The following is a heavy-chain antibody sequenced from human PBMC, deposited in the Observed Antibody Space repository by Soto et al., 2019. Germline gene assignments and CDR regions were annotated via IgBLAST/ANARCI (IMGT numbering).Heavy chain of an antibody. CDR1: SDSINSHY. CDR3: ARVSGFEYGYTQQIDS. CDR2: ILYTGTT. D-gene: IGHD3-16*01. Sequence: QVRLQESGPGLVKRSETLSLICSVSSDSINSHYWSWVRQPPGKGLERLGCILYTGTTKYNRSLKGRISISGDASTNQFSLKLTAVTAADTAVYYCARVSGFEYGYTQQIDSWGQGSLVNVS. J-gene: IGHJ4*02. V-gene: IGHV4-59*11.